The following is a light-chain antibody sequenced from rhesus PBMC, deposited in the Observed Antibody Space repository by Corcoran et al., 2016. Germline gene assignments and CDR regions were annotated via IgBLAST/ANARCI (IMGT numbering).Light chain of an antibody. CDR2: DAS. J-gene: IGKJ4*01. V-gene: IGKV3-42*03. Sequence: EIVMTQSPATLSLSPGERATLSCGASQSVSSSLAWYQQKPGQAPRLLIYDASSRAPGIPDRFSGRGSGTEFTLTISSLEPEDFAVYYCQQYSDGPLTFGGGTKVEIK. CDR3: QQYSDGPLT. CDR1: QSVSSS.